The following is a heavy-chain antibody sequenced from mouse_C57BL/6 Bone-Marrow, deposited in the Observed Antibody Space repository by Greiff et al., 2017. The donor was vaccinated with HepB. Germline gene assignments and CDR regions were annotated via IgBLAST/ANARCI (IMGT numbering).Heavy chain of an antibody. CDR1: GFTFSDYG. Sequence: EVKLVESGGGLVQPGGSLKLSCAASGFTFSDYGMAWVRQAPRKGPEWVAFISNLAYSIYYADTVTGRFTISRGNAKNTLYLEMSSLRSEDTAMYYCARHSSDYAMDYWGQGTSVTVSS. CDR3: ARHSSDYAMDY. CDR2: ISNLAYSI. J-gene: IGHJ4*01. V-gene: IGHV5-15*01. D-gene: IGHD1-1*01.